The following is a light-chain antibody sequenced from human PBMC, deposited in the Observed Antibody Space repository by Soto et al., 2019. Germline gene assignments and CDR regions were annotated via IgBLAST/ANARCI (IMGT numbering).Light chain of an antibody. CDR1: SSDVGGYNY. CDR3: SSFAGKNTLV. V-gene: IGLV2-8*01. CDR2: EVS. Sequence: QSALTQPPSASGSPGQSVTISCTGTSSDVGGYNYVSWYQQHPGKAPKLMISEVSKRPSGVPDRFSGSKSGNTASLTVSGLQDEDEADYYCSSFAGKNTLVLGGGTKLTVL. J-gene: IGLJ2*01.